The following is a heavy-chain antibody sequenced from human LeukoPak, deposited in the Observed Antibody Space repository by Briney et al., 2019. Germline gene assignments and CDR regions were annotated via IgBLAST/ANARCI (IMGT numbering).Heavy chain of an antibody. V-gene: IGHV1-18*01. D-gene: IGHD2-2*01. Sequence: ASVKVSCKASGYTFTSYGISWVRQAPGQGLEWMGWISAYNGNTNYAQKLQGRVTMTTDTSTSTAYMELRSLRSDDTAVYYCAGQPDEVPAAPIDYWGQGTLVTVSS. CDR2: ISAYNGNT. CDR1: GYTFTSYG. CDR3: AGQPDEVPAAPIDY. J-gene: IGHJ4*02.